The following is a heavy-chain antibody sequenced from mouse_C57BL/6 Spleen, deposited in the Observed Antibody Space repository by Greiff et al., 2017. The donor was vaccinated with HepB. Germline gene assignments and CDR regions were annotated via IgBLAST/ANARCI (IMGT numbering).Heavy chain of an antibody. D-gene: IGHD2-5*01. CDR2: IYPGDGDT. V-gene: IGHV1-80*01. J-gene: IGHJ2*01. CDR3: ARRRAYYSNLFDY. Sequence: QVQLKESGAELVKPGASVKISCKASGYAFSSYWMNWVKQRPGKGLEWIGQIYPGDGDTNYNGKFKGKATLTADKSSSTAYMHLSSLTSEDSAVYFCARRRAYYSNLFDYWGQGTTLTVSS. CDR1: GYAFSSYW.